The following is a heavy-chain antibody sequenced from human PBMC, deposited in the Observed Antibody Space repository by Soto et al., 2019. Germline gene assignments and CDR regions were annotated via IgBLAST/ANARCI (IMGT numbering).Heavy chain of an antibody. J-gene: IGHJ6*02. CDR3: TKGGAYDISHYGMDF. CDR1: GFTFDHYA. V-gene: IGHV3-9*01. Sequence: EVQLVESGGGLVQLGTSLRLSCAASGFTFDHYAMHWVRQTPGKGLEWVAGGSCDSDTVAYADSVRGRFTTSRDNGKNSLDLQMNSLTVDDTALYYCTKGGAYDISHYGMDFWGQGTTVTVSS. CDR2: GSCDSDTV. D-gene: IGHD3-9*01.